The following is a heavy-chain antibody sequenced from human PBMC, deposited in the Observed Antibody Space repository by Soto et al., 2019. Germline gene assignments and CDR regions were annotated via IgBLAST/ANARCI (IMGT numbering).Heavy chain of an antibody. Sequence: QVQLVQSGAEVKKPGSSVKVSCKASGGTFSNHAINWVRQAPGQGLEWMGRIIPIFTTTNYAQNFQGRATIPADESTITAYMERTSLKHDDTAVYYCAREVAADGTFREDVFDIWGQGTMVTVSS. CDR3: AREVAADGTFREDVFDI. CDR2: IIPIFTTT. CDR1: GGTFSNHA. V-gene: IGHV1-69*12. D-gene: IGHD6-13*01. J-gene: IGHJ3*02.